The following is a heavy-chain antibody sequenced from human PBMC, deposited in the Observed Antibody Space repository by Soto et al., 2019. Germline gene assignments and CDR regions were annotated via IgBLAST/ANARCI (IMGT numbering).Heavy chain of an antibody. CDR3: ARDRGSGWYGSFDY. CDR2: IWYDGGNK. V-gene: IGHV3-33*01. CDR1: GFTFSNYG. D-gene: IGHD6-19*01. J-gene: IGHJ4*02. Sequence: QVQLVESGGGVVQPGRSLRLSCAASGFTFSNYGMHWVRQAQGKGLEWVAAIWYDGGNKYYADSVKGRFTISRDNSKNTLYLQMNSLRAEDTAVYYCARDRGSGWYGSFDYWGQGTLVTVSS.